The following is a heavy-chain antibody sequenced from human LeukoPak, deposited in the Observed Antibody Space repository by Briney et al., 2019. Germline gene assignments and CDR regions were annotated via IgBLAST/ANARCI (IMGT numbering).Heavy chain of an antibody. J-gene: IGHJ4*02. D-gene: IGHD3-22*01. CDR2: ISGSGGST. CDR1: GFTFSSYA. V-gene: IGHV3-23*01. Sequence: GGSLRLPCAASGFTFSSYAMSWVRQAPGKGLEWVSAISGSGGSTYYADSVKGRFTISRDNSKNTLYLQMNSLRAEDTAVYYCAKGRAYYDSSGYYPGWGQGTLVTVSS. CDR3: AKGRAYYDSSGYYPG.